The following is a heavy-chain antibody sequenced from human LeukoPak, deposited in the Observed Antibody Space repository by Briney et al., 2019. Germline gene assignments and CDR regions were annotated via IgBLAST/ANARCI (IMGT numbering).Heavy chain of an antibody. CDR3: TTAVGGTEDFDY. CDR2: IKKKTEGGTT. CDR1: GFAFSSYA. V-gene: IGHV3-15*01. Sequence: GGSLRLSCAASGFAFSSYAMSWVRQAPGKGLEWVGRIKKKTEGGTTDYAAPVKGRFTISRDDSKNTLYLQMNSLKTGDTAVYYCTTAVGGTEDFDYWGQGTLVTVSS. J-gene: IGHJ4*02. D-gene: IGHD1-26*01.